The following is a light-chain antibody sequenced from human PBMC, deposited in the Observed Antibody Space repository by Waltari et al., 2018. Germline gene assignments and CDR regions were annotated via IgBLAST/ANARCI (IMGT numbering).Light chain of an antibody. CDR1: QSISSW. V-gene: IGKV1-5*03. J-gene: IGKJ2*01. CDR3: QHYNNYPYT. CDR2: KAS. Sequence: DIQMTQSPSTLSASVGDRVIITCRASQSISSWLAWYQHKPGNAPKSLIYKASTLESGVPSRFSGSGSGTEFTHTISSLQPDDFATYYCQHYNNYPYTFGQGTKLEIK.